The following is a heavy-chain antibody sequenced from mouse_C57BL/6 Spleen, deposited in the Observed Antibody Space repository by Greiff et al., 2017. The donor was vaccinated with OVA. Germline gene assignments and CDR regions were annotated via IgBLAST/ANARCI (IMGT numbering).Heavy chain of an antibody. J-gene: IGHJ3*01. CDR2: INPNNGGT. V-gene: IGHV1-26*01. Sequence: EVQLQQSGPELVKPGASVKISCKASGYTFTDYYMNWVKQSHGKSLEWIGDINPNNGGTSYNQKFKGKATLTVDKSSSTADMELRSLTSEDSAVYYCARSPYYGSSYWGQGTLVTVSA. CDR3: ARSPYYGSSY. D-gene: IGHD1-1*01. CDR1: GYTFTDYY.